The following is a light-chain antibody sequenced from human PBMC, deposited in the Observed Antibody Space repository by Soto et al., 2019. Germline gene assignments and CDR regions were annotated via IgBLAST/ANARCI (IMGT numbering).Light chain of an antibody. Sequence: QSVLTQPASVSGSPGQSITISCTGTSSDVAGYNLVSWYQQHPGKAPKLMIYEGSKRPSGVSNRFSGSKSGNTASLTISGLQAEDEADYYCCSYAGSSTYVVFGGGTKVTVL. V-gene: IGLV2-23*01. CDR2: EGS. CDR1: SSDVAGYNL. CDR3: CSYAGSSTYVV. J-gene: IGLJ2*01.